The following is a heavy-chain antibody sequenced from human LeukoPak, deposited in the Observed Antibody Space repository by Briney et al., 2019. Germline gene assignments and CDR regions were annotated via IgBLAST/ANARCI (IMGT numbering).Heavy chain of an antibody. CDR1: GYTFTGYY. Sequence: ASVTVSCKASGYTFTGYYMHWVRQAPGQGLEWMGWINPNSGGTNYAQKFQGRVTMTRDTSISTAYMELSRLRSDDTAVYYCAREAPDYGDYVFDYWGQGTLVTVSS. D-gene: IGHD4-17*01. V-gene: IGHV1-2*02. CDR3: AREAPDYGDYVFDY. J-gene: IGHJ4*02. CDR2: INPNSGGT.